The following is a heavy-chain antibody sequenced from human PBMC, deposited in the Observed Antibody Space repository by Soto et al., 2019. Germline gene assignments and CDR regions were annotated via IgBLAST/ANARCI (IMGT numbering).Heavy chain of an antibody. CDR2: TYYSGST. Sequence: QVQLQESGPGLVKPSETLSLTCTVSGGSISSYYWSWIRQPPGKGLEWIGYTYYSGSTNYNPSLKSRATTSVDTTKTQFSLKLSPVTAADTAVYYCARRYGDCFDYWGQGTLVTVSS. V-gene: IGHV4-59*08. CDR1: GGSISSYY. CDR3: ARRYGDCFDY. D-gene: IGHD4-17*01. J-gene: IGHJ4*02.